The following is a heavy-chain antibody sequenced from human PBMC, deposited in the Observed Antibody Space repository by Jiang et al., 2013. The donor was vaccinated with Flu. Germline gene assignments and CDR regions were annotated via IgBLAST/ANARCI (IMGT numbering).Heavy chain of an antibody. CDR2: LIGSGGST. CDR3: AKKLSAVPGPDAFDA. V-gene: IGHV3-23*01. J-gene: IGHJ3*01. CDR1: GFTFSNYA. Sequence: VQLLESGGGLVQPGGSLRLSCAASGFTFSNYAMSWVRQAPGKGLEWVSALIGSGGSTYYSDSVKGRSTISRDNSKNTMYLQMNSLRAEDTAVYYCAKKLSAVPGPDAFDAWGQGTLVTVS. D-gene: IGHD6-19*01.